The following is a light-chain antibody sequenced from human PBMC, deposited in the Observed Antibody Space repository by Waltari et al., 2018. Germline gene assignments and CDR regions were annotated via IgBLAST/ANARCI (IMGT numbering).Light chain of an antibody. CDR1: KLGDKY. CDR3: QAWDSTSYV. J-gene: IGLJ1*01. Sequence: SYDLTQPPSVSVSPGQTASITCSGDKLGDKYASWYQQKPGQSPVVVIYQDTKWPSGIPERFSGSNSGNTATLTISGTQALDEADYYCQAWDSTSYVFGTGTKVTVL. V-gene: IGLV3-1*01. CDR2: QDT.